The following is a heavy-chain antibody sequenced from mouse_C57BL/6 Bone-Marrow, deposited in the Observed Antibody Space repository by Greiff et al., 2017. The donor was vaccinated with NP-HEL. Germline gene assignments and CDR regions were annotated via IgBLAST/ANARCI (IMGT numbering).Heavy chain of an antibody. V-gene: IGHV5-4*01. CDR1: GFTFSSYA. CDR3: ARGRDWYFDV. CDR2: ISDGGSYT. J-gene: IGHJ1*03. Sequence: EVHLVESGGGLVKPGGSLKLSCAASGFTFSSYAMSWVRQTPEKRLEWVATISDGGSYTYYPDNVKGRFTISRDNAKNNLYLQMSHLKSEDTAMYYCARGRDWYFDVWGTGTTVTVSS.